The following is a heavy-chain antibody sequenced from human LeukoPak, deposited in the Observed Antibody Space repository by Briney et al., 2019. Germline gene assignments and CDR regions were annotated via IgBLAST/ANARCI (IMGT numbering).Heavy chain of an antibody. CDR2: ISSSSSYI. Sequence: GGSLRLSCAASGFTFSSYSMNWVRQAPGKGLEWVSSISSSSSYIYYADSVKGRFTISRDNAKNSLYLQMNSLRAEDTAVYYCARDSSRYCSGGSCPSSYYWGQGTLVTVSS. CDR1: GFTFSSYS. CDR3: ARDSSRYCSGGSCPSSYY. V-gene: IGHV3-21*01. D-gene: IGHD2-15*01. J-gene: IGHJ4*02.